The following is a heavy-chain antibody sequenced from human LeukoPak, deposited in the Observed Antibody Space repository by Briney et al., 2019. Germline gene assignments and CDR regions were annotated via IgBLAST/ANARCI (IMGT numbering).Heavy chain of an antibody. CDR1: GFTFSSYA. Sequence: GGSLRLSCAASGFTFSSYAMHWVRQAPGKGVEWVAVISYDGSNKYYADSVKGRFTISRDNSKNTLYLQMNSLRAEDTAVYYCARDLRYSSGWYDYYYYGMDVWGKGTTVTVSS. V-gene: IGHV3-30*04. CDR3: ARDLRYSSGWYDYYYYGMDV. CDR2: ISYDGSNK. J-gene: IGHJ6*04. D-gene: IGHD6-19*01.